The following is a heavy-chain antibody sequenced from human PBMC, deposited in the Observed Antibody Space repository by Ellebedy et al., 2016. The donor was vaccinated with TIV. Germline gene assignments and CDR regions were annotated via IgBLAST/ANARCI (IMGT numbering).Heavy chain of an antibody. CDR2: ISHDERDK. CDR3: AKRQGPMYSSSGLDS. Sequence: PGGSLRLSCSASGFTFSSFVIYWVRQAPGKGLEWVAGISHDERDKYYSDSVKGRFTISRDNAKNTLYLQMNSLKTEDTAIYYCAKRQGPMYSSSGLDSWGHGTLVAVSS. CDR1: GFTFSSFV. V-gene: IGHV3-30*18. J-gene: IGHJ4*01. D-gene: IGHD6-6*01.